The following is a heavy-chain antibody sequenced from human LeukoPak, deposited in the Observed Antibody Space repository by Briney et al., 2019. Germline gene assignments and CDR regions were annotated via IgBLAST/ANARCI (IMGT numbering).Heavy chain of an antibody. CDR3: AKRGVVIRVSLVGFHKEASYFDS. CDR2: ISGSGGNT. D-gene: IGHD3-10*01. V-gene: IGHV3-23*01. CDR1: GITLSNYG. Sequence: GGSLRLSCAVSGITLSNYGMSWVRQVPGKGLEWVSGISGSGGNTYYADSVKGRFTISRDNSKNTLYLQMNGLRAEDTAVYFCAKRGVVIRVSLVGFHKEASYFDSWGQGALVTVSS. J-gene: IGHJ4*02.